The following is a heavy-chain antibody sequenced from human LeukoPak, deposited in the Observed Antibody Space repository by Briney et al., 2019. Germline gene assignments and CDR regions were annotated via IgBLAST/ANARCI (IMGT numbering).Heavy chain of an antibody. CDR3: ARDEYDILTDYDY. CDR2: IGTTGSYI. CDR1: GFTFSNYS. J-gene: IGHJ4*02. Sequence: GGSLRLSCAASGFTFSNYSMNWARQAPGKGLEWVSSIGTTGSYIFYADPVKGRFTISRDNAKNTLYLQMNSLRAEDTAVYYCARDEYDILTDYDYWGQGILVTVSS. D-gene: IGHD3-9*01. V-gene: IGHV3-21*01.